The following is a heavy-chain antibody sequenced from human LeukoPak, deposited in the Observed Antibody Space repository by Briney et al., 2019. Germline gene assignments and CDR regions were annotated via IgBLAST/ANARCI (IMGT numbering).Heavy chain of an antibody. Sequence: ASVKVSCKASGYTFTGYYVHWVRQVPGQGLEWMGWINPNSSATNFPQKFQGRVTLTRDTSITTAYMELSRLRSDDTAVYYCARVLKDGYNNGNFQHWGQGTLVTVSS. J-gene: IGHJ1*01. V-gene: IGHV1-2*02. D-gene: IGHD5-24*01. CDR1: GYTFTGYY. CDR2: INPNSSAT. CDR3: ARVLKDGYNNGNFQH.